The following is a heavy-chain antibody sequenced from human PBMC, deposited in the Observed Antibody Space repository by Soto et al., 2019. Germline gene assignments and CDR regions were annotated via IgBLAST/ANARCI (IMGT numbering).Heavy chain of an antibody. D-gene: IGHD3-3*01. CDR2: IVVGSGNT. CDR1: GFTFTSSA. J-gene: IGHJ6*02. V-gene: IGHV1-58*01. Sequence: SVKVSCKASGFTFTSSAVQWVRQARGQRLEWIGWIVVGSGNTNYAQKFQERVTITRDMSTSTAYMELSSLRSEDTAVYYCAAESRLGSGYYAPYYYYYGMDVWGQGTTVTVSS. CDR3: AAESRLGSGYYAPYYYYYGMDV.